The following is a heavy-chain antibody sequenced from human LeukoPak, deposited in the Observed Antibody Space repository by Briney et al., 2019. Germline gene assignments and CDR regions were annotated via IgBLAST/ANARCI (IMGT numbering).Heavy chain of an antibody. CDR3: ARAPYYDFWSGYYTDAFDI. V-gene: IGHV3-74*01. CDR1: GFTFSSYW. J-gene: IGHJ3*02. CDR2: INSDGSST. Sequence: GGSLRLSCAASGFTFSSYWMHWVRQVLGKGLVWVSRINSDGSSTSYADSVKGRFTISRDNAKNTLYLQMNSLRAEDTPVYYCARAPYYDFWSGYYTDAFDIWGQGTMVTVSS. D-gene: IGHD3-3*01.